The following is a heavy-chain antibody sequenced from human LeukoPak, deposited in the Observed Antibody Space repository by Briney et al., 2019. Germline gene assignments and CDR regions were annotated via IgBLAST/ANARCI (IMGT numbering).Heavy chain of an antibody. J-gene: IGHJ4*02. CDR1: GFSLNTNGVT. D-gene: IGHD1-26*01. CDR2: ISWNDDK. CDR3: AHRFLGSLSRGSFDF. V-gene: IGHV2-5*01. Sequence: SGPTLVNPTQTLTLTCTFSGFSLNTNGVTVAWIRQPPGKALECLAMISWNDDKQYSPSLKSRLTITKDTSKNQVVLTMTNMDPVDTATYFCAHRFLGSLSRGSFDFWGQGTLVTVSS.